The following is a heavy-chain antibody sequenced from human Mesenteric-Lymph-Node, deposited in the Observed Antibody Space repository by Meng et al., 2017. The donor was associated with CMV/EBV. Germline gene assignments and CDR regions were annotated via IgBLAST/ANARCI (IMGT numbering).Heavy chain of an antibody. Sequence: GSLRLSCSVSGVSVSIGNYYWTWIRQPPGKGLQCIGYVHYSGSTNYNPSLRSRATISVDTSRNQFSLNLNSVTAADTAVYYCARDAVQYSSSRFGMDVWGQGTTVTVSS. CDR1: GVSVSIGNYY. CDR3: ARDAVQYSSSRFGMDV. J-gene: IGHJ6*02. D-gene: IGHD6-13*01. V-gene: IGHV4-61*01. CDR2: VHYSGST.